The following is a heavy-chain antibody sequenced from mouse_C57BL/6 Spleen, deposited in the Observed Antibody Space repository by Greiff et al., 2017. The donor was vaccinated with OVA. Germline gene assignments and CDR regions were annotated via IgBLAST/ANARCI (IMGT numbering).Heavy chain of an antibody. CDR2: ISDGGSYT. CDR3: ARRIYDYDGFAY. V-gene: IGHV5-4*03. D-gene: IGHD2-4*01. Sequence: EVKLMESGGGLVKPGGSLKLSCAASGFTFSSYAMSWVRQTPEKRLEWVATISDGGSYTYYPDNVKGRFTISRDNAKNNLYLQMSHLKSEDTAMYYCARRIYDYDGFAYWGQGTLVTVSA. CDR1: GFTFSSYA. J-gene: IGHJ3*01.